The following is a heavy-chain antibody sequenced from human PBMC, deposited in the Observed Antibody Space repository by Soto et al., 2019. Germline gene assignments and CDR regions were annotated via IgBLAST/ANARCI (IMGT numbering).Heavy chain of an antibody. CDR1: GGSVTRYY. Sequence: SETLALSCTVSGGSVTRYYWSWIRQPPGKGLEWIGYIYYRGSTNYNPSLKSRVTITIDSSNNQFSLKLSSVTAADTAVYYCARGRTANPSLGIGYWGQGTLVTVSS. J-gene: IGHJ4*02. D-gene: IGHD5-18*01. CDR3: ARGRTANPSLGIGY. CDR2: IYYRGST. V-gene: IGHV4-59*02.